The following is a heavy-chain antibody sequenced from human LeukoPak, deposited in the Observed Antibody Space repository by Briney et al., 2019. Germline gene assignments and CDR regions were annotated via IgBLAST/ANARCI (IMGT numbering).Heavy chain of an antibody. Sequence: GGSLRLSCAASGFTFGSNWMHCVRQAPGKGLVWGSRIQSDGSTTSYADSVKGRFTISRDNAKSTLYLQMNSLRAEDTAVYYCARDGYYYNNSGYYAFDIWGTGTMVTVSS. CDR1: GFTFGSNW. D-gene: IGHD3-22*01. J-gene: IGHJ3*02. CDR2: IQSDGSTT. V-gene: IGHV3-74*01. CDR3: ARDGYYYNNSGYYAFDI.